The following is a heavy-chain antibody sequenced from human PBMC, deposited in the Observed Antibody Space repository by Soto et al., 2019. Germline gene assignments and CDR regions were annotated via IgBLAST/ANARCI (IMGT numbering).Heavy chain of an antibody. CDR2: ISGSGGSP. V-gene: IGHV3-23*01. CDR3: AKEQTGDLTHAFDI. J-gene: IGHJ3*02. CDR1: GLTFSFYA. Sequence: EVQLLESGGGLVQPGGSLRLPFAASGLTFSFYAMNWVRQAPGKGLEWVSTISGSGGSPYYADSVKGRFTISRDNSKIRRYLQMSSVRAEDTAVYFCAKEQTGDLTHAFDILGQGTMVTVSS. D-gene: IGHD3-10*01.